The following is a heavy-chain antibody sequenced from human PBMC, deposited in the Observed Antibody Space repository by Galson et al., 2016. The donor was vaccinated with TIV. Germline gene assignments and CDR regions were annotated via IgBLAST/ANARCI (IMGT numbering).Heavy chain of an antibody. D-gene: IGHD1-26*01. J-gene: IGHJ4*02. Sequence: SETLSLTCTVSGDSISSSRHFWGWIRQPPGKGLAWIGNIYYSRHTYYTSSLKSRVTVSVDASRNQFSLKLTSVTASDTAIYYCARPEQEMEAPRWDWGQGTRVPVSS. CDR2: IYYSRHT. CDR3: ARPEQEMEAPRWD. CDR1: GDSISSSRHF. V-gene: IGHV4-39*01.